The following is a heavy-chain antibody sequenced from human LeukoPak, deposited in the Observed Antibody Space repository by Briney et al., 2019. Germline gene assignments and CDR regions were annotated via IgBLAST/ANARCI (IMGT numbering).Heavy chain of an antibody. Sequence: ASVKVSCKASGYTFTGYYMHWVRQAPGRGLEWMGWINPNSGGTNYAQKFQGRVTMTRDTSISTAYMELSRLRSDDTAVYYCARGDGWLLSHFDYWGQGTLVTVSS. CDR2: INPNSGGT. D-gene: IGHD3-22*01. CDR1: GYTFTGYY. V-gene: IGHV1-2*02. J-gene: IGHJ4*02. CDR3: ARGDGWLLSHFDY.